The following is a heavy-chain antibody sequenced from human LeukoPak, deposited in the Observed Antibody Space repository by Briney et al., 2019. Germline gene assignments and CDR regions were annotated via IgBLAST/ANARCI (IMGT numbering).Heavy chain of an antibody. J-gene: IGHJ4*02. D-gene: IGHD3-22*01. CDR3: AKDLYLEVITTCLDY. CDR1: GFTFSSYA. Sequence: GGSLRLSCAASGFTFSSYAMSWVRQAPGKGLEWVSAISGSGGSTYYADSVKGRFTISRDNSKNTLYLQMNSLRAEDTAVYYCAKDLYLEVITTCLDYWGQGTLVTVSS. CDR2: ISGSGGST. V-gene: IGHV3-23*01.